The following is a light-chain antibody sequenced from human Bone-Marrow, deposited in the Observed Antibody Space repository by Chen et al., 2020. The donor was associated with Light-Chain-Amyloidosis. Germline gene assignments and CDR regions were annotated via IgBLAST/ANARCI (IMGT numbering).Light chain of an antibody. CDR2: DDS. Sequence: SYVLTQPSSVSVAPGQTATIACGGNNIGSTSVHWYQQTPGQAPLLVVYDDSDRPSGIPERWSGSNSGNTATLTISRVEAGDEADYYCQVWDRSNDRPVFGGGTKLTVL. V-gene: IGLV3-21*02. CDR1: NIGSTS. CDR3: QVWDRSNDRPV. J-gene: IGLJ3*02.